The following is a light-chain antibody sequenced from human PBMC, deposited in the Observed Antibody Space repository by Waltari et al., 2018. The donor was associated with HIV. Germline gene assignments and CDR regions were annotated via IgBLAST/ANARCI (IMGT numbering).Light chain of an antibody. Sequence: SYGMTQATSVSVSPGQTAKITCSRGSLPNKVSSWYRQRPGQAPILLLYKDIERPSGIPDRSSGSRSVTTVTLTINGVQAEDEVDYYCQSTDDDGIWVFGGGTKLTVL. CDR3: QSTDDDGIWV. CDR1: SLPNKV. J-gene: IGLJ3*02. V-gene: IGLV3-25*03. CDR2: KDI.